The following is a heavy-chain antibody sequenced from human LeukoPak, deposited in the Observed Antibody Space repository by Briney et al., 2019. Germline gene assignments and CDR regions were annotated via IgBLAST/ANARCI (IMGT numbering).Heavy chain of an antibody. CDR3: AKGRAYSSGLDY. CDR2: ISWNSGSI. Sequence: VSGISWNSGSIGYSDSVKGRFTISRDNAKNSLYLQMNSLRAEDTALYYCAKGRAYSSGLDYWGQGTLVTVSS. D-gene: IGHD6-19*01. J-gene: IGHJ4*02. V-gene: IGHV3-9*01.